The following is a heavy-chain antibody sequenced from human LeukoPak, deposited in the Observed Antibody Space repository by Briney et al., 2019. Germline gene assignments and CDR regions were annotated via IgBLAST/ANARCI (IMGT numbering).Heavy chain of an antibody. CDR1: GFTSSSSW. CDR3: VRSRFTTSSFDY. D-gene: IGHD2-2*01. CDR2: INSDESVT. V-gene: IGHV3-74*03. Sequence: GGSLRLSCAASGFTSSSSWMQWVRQAPGQGLVWVSRINSDESVTTYTNSVKGRFTISRDNAKNTLYLQMNSLRAEDTAMYYCVRSRFTTSSFDYWGQGTLVTVSS. J-gene: IGHJ4*02.